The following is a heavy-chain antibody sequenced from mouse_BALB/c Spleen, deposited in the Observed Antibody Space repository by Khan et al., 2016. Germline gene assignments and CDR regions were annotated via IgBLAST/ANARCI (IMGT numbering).Heavy chain of an antibody. D-gene: IGHD4-1*01. CDR1: GYSITSDYA. CDR3: ARCWDVWYFEV. Sequence: EVKLEVSGPGLVKPSQSLSLTCTVTGYSITSDYAWNWIRQFPGNKLEWMGYISYSGSTSYNPSLKSRISITRDTSNNQFFLQLNSVTTEDTATXYCARCWDVWYFEVWGAGTTVTVSS. J-gene: IGHJ1*01. CDR2: ISYSGST. V-gene: IGHV3-2*02.